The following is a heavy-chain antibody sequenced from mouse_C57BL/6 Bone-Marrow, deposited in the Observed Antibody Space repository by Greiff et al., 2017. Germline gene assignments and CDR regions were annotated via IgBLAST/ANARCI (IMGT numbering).Heavy chain of an antibody. CDR2: INYDGSST. Sequence: EVMLVESEGGLVQPGSSMKLPCTAPGFTFSDYYSAWVRQFPEKGLEWVANINYDGSSTYYLDSLKSRFIISRDNAKNILYQQMSSLKAEDTATYYCARWLLPYWYFDVWGTGATVTVSS. CDR1: GFTFSDYY. J-gene: IGHJ1*03. V-gene: IGHV5-16*01. D-gene: IGHD2-3*01. CDR3: ARWLLPYWYFDV.